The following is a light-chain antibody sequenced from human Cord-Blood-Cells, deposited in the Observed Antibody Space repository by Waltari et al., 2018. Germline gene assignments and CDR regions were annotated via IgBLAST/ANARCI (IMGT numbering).Light chain of an antibody. CDR3: QQSYSTPQT. V-gene: IGKV1-39*01. CDR1: QSTSSY. Sequence: IQMTQSPSSLSASVGDSVTITCRASQSTSSYLNWYQQKPGKAPKLLIYAASSLQSGVPSRFSGSGSGTDFTLTISSLQPEDFATYYCQQSYSTPQTFGQGTKVEIK. J-gene: IGKJ1*01. CDR2: AAS.